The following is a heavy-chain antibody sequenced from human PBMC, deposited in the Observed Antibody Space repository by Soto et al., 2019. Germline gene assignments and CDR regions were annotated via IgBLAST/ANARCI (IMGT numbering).Heavy chain of an antibody. D-gene: IGHD3-3*01. V-gene: IGHV3-49*03. CDR2: IRSKAYGGTT. J-gene: IGHJ4*02. CDR1: GFTFGDYA. CDR3: TRDLGTIFGVVIFDY. Sequence: PGGSLRLSCTASGFTFGDYAMTWFRQAPGKGMEWVRFIRSKAYGGTTEYAASVKGGFTISRDDSKSIAYLQMNSLKTEDTAVYYCTRDLGTIFGVVIFDYWGQGTLVTVSS.